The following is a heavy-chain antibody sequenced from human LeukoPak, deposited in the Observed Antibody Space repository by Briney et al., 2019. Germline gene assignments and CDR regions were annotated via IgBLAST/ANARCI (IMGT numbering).Heavy chain of an antibody. CDR1: GYTFTGYY. J-gene: IGHJ5*02. CDR3: ARATPPRSWILARFDP. V-gene: IGHV1-2*02. Sequence: GASVKVSCKASGYTFTGYYMHWVRQAPGQGLEWMGWINPNSGGTNYAQKFQGRVTMTRDTSISTAYMELSRLRSDDTAVYYCARATPPRSWILARFDPWGQGTLVTVSS. D-gene: IGHD6-13*01. CDR2: INPNSGGT.